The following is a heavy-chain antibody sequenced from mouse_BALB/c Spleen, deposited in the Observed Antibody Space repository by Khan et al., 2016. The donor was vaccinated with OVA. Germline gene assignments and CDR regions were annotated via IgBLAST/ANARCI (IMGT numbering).Heavy chain of an antibody. CDR3: ARSGYGNPFAY. Sequence: QVQLQQPGAALVRPGASVKISCKASGYTFTSYYMYWVKQRPGQGLEWIGGINPTDGGTHFNEKFKGKATLTVDQSSSTAYKQRSSLTSEDSAVYCWARSGYGNPFAYWGQGTLVTVSA. CDR1: GYTFTSYY. D-gene: IGHD2-1*01. CDR2: INPTDGGT. J-gene: IGHJ3*01. V-gene: IGHV1S81*02.